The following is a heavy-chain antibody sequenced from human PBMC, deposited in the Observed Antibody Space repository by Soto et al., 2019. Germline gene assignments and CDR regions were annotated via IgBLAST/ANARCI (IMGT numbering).Heavy chain of an antibody. J-gene: IGHJ4*02. CDR2: INHSGRT. Sequence: QVQLQQWGAGLLKPSETLSLTCAVYGGSFSGYYWSWIRQPPGKGLEWIGEINHSGRTNYNPSLKSRVTISVDTSKNQFSLKLSSVTAADTAVYYCARVTYYDILTGYLIDYWGQGTLVTVSS. D-gene: IGHD3-9*01. CDR3: ARVTYYDILTGYLIDY. V-gene: IGHV4-34*01. CDR1: GGSFSGYY.